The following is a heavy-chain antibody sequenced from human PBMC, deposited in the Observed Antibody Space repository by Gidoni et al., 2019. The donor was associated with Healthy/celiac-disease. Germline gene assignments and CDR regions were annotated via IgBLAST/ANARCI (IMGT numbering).Heavy chain of an antibody. CDR3: AKHGGNYP. J-gene: IGHJ5*02. V-gene: IGHV3-30*18. CDR2: ISYDGSNK. Sequence: QAQLVESGGGVVQPGGSLRLSCAASGFPFSSYGMHWVRQVPGKGLEWVAVISYDGSNKYYADSVKGRFTISRDNSKNTLYLQMNSLRAEDTAVYYCAKHGGNYPWGQGTLVTVSS. D-gene: IGHD3-16*01. CDR1: GFPFSSYG.